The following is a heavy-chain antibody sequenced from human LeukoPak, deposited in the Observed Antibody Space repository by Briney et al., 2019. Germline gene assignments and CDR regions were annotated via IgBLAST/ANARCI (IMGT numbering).Heavy chain of an antibody. V-gene: IGHV4-38-2*02. D-gene: IGHD6-19*01. CDR3: ARDLGSGWSPGY. CDR2: IHHSGTT. CDR1: GYSVDSGYF. Sequence: SETLSLTCIVSGYSVDSGYFWGWIRQPPGKGLEWIGNIHHSGTTYYNPSLKSRVTISVDTSKNQFSLTLSSVTAADTAFYYCARDLGSGWSPGYWGQGTLVTVSS. J-gene: IGHJ4*02.